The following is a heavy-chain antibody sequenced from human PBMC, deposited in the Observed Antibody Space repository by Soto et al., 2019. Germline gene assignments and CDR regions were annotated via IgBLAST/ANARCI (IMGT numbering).Heavy chain of an antibody. J-gene: IGHJ2*01. CDR3: AKVGPANWSFDL. CDR2: ISGNGGST. CDR1: GFTFSTYD. Sequence: EVQLLESGGDLAQPGGSLRLSCAASGFTFSTYDMSWVRQAPGKGLEWVSAISGNGGSTYADSVKGRFTISRDNSKNTLYLQMNSLRADDTAVYYCAKVGPANWSFDLWGRGTLGTVSS. V-gene: IGHV3-23*01.